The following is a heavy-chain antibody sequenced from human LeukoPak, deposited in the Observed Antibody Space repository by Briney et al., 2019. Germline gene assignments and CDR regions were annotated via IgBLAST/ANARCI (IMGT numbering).Heavy chain of an antibody. CDR3: AKVSTVTNGHYYYYMDV. J-gene: IGHJ6*03. Sequence: GGSLRLSCAASGFTFSSYGMSWVRQAPGKGLEWVSAISGSGGSTYYADSVKGRFTISRDNPKNTLYLQMNSLRAEDTAVYYCAKVSTVTNGHYYYYMDVWGKGTTVTISS. V-gene: IGHV3-23*01. CDR2: ISGSGGST. CDR1: GFTFSSYG. D-gene: IGHD4-17*01.